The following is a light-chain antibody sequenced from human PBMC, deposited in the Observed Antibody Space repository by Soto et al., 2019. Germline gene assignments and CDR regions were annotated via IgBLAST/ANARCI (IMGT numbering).Light chain of an antibody. Sequence: EIVLTQSPGTLSLSPGERATLSCRASQSVSSGYLAWYQQKPGQAPRLLLYGASNRATGIADRFSGSGSGTDFTLTISGLEPEDFAVYSCQQYGSSPYTFGQGTKLEIK. CDR2: GAS. J-gene: IGKJ2*01. CDR3: QQYGSSPYT. V-gene: IGKV3-20*01. CDR1: QSVSSGY.